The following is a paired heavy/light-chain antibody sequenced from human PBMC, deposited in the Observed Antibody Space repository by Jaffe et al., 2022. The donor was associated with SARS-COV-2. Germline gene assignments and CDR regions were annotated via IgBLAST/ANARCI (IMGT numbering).Light chain of an antibody. V-gene: IGKV1-5*03. CDR2: KAS. J-gene: IGKJ1*01. Sequence: DIQMTQSPSTLSAPVGDRVTITCRASQSINNWLAWYQQKPGKAPKLLIYKASSLESGVPSRFSGSGSGTDFTLTISSLQPDDLATYYCQQYNSYPRTFGQGTKVEIK. CDR3: QQYNSYPRT. CDR1: QSINNW.
Heavy chain of an antibody. J-gene: IGHJ6*03. CDR2: MNPNSGNT. CDR3: ARAKISVDRGIIYQQKYYLDV. CDR1: GYTFASFD. D-gene: IGHD3-10*01. V-gene: IGHV1-8*01. Sequence: QVQLVQSGAEVKKPGASVKVSCKASGYTFASFDINWVRQAPGQGLEWMGWMNPNSGNTGYAQEFQGRVTMTRNTSISTAYLELTSLRSEDTAVYYCARAKISVDRGIIYQQKYYLDVWGTGTTVTVSS.